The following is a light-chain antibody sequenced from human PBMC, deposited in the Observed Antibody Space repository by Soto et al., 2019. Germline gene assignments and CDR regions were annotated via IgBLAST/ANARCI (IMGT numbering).Light chain of an antibody. Sequence: IVMTHSAATLSVSRGERATLSFRASQSVSSNLAWYQQKLGQARRLLIYDASNRATGTPARFSGSGSGTDFTLTISSLEPEDFALYYSQQRSNRPWTFAQRTKPDIK. CDR2: DAS. J-gene: IGKJ1*01. V-gene: IGKV3-11*01. CDR3: QQRSNRPWT. CDR1: QSVSSN.